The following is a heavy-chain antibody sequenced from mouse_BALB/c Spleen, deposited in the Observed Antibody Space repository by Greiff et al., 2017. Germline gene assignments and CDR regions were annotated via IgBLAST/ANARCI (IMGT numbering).Heavy chain of an antibody. J-gene: IGHJ2*01. Sequence: VHLVESGAELARPGASVKLSCKASGYTFTSYWMQWVKQRPGQGLEWIGAIYPGDGDTRYTQKFKGKATLTADKSSSTAYMQLSSLASEDSAVYYCARDYYGSADYWGQGTTLTVSS. D-gene: IGHD1-1*01. CDR2: IYPGDGDT. V-gene: IGHV1-87*01. CDR3: ARDYYGSADY. CDR1: GYTFTSYW.